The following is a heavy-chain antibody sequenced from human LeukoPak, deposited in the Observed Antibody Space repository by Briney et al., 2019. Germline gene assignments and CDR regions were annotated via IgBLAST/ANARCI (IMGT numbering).Heavy chain of an antibody. D-gene: IGHD4-17*01. V-gene: IGHV1-46*01. CDR2: INPSGGST. CDR1: GYTFTSYG. CDR3: AREPATTVTILNAFDI. Sequence: ASVKVPCKASGYTFTSYGISWVRQAPGQGLEWMGIINPSGGSTSYAQKFQGRVTMTRDMSTSTVYMELSSLRSEDTAVYYCAREPATTVTILNAFDIWGQGTMVTVSS. J-gene: IGHJ3*02.